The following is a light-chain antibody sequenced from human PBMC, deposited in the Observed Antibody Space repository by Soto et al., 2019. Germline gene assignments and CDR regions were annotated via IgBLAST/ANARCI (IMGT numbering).Light chain of an antibody. CDR2: ATS. Sequence: IVLTQSPGILSLSPGERATLSCRASQSVGRRYLAWYQQKPGQAPMLLIYATSKRASYIPDRFSGSGSGTDFTLTISRLVPEDCAVYYCQSPGTFGGGTKVEIK. CDR1: QSVGRRY. V-gene: IGKV3-20*01. CDR3: QSPGT. J-gene: IGKJ4*01.